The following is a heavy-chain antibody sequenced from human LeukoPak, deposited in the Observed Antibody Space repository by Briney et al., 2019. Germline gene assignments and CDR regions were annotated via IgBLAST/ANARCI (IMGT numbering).Heavy chain of an antibody. CDR3: TVPAAVGFYFDY. CDR2: INHSGST. CDR1: GGSFSGYY. Sequence: SETLSLTCAVYGGSFSGYYWSWICQPPGKGLEWIGEINHSGSTNYNPSLKSRVTISVDTSKNQFSLKLSSVTAADTAVYYCTVPAAVGFYFDYWGQGTLVTVSS. J-gene: IGHJ4*02. D-gene: IGHD2-2*01. V-gene: IGHV4-34*01.